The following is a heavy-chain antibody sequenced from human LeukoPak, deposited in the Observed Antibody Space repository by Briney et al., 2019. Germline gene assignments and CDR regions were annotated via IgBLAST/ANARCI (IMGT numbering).Heavy chain of an antibody. Sequence: PGGALRLSCAASGFTFSSYGMHWVRQAPGKGLEWVALITYDGYYKYYSDSVKGRFTISSDTSKNTMYLQMNSLRAEDTAVYYCARDVLAYCGGDCYPYWGQGTLVTVSS. V-gene: IGHV3-30*03. D-gene: IGHD2-21*02. CDR1: GFTFSSYG. J-gene: IGHJ4*02. CDR2: ITYDGYYK. CDR3: ARDVLAYCGGDCYPY.